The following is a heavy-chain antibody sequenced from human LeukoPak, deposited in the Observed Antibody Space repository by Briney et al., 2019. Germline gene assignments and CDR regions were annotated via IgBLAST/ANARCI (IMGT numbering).Heavy chain of an antibody. CDR1: GGSISSSNW. J-gene: IGHJ4*02. CDR2: IYHSGST. CDR3: AREGSGSYYNLDC. Sequence: SETLSLTCAVSGGSISSSNWWSWVRQPPGKGLEWIGEIYHSGSTNYNPSLKSRVTISVDKSKNQFSLKLSSVTAADTAVYYCAREGSGSYYNLDCWGQGTLVTVSS. D-gene: IGHD3-10*01. V-gene: IGHV4-4*02.